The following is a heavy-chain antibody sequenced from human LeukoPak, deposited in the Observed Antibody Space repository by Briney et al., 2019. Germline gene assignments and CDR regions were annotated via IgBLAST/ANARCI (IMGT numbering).Heavy chain of an antibody. CDR2: ISDHNGNP. CDR1: GYICSNYG. J-gene: IGHJ4*02. D-gene: IGHD3-3*02. CDR3: ARDSLLGAPYTDY. V-gene: IGHV1-18*01. Sequence: ASVRVSCKASGYICSNYGISWARQAPGQGLEWMGWISDHNGNPNYAQKFEGRVTMTTDASTSTAYMELTSLTSDDTAVYYCARDSLLGAPYTDYWGQGTLVTVSS.